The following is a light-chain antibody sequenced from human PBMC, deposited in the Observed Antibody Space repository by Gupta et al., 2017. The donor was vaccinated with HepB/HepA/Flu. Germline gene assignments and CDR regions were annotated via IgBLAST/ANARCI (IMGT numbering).Light chain of an antibody. CDR3: CSYAGNNTLI. CDR1: SSDVGSYKF. V-gene: IGLV2-23*02. Sequence: QSALTQPASVSGPPGQSTTISCTGTSSDVGSYKFVSWYQQHPGKAPKFMIYEVTRRPSGVSDRFSGSKSGNTASLTISGLQAEDEADYYCCSYAGNNTLIFGGGTKLSVL. J-gene: IGLJ2*01. CDR2: EVT.